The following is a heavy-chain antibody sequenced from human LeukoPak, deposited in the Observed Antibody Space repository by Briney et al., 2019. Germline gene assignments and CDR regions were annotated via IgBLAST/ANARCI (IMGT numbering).Heavy chain of an antibody. CDR2: INHSGST. CDR1: GGSFSGYY. J-gene: IGHJ5*02. V-gene: IGHV4-34*01. D-gene: IGHD3-10*01. CDR3: ARRAVRGTAWFDP. Sequence: SETLSLTCAVYGGSFSGYYWSWVRQPPGKGPEWIGEINHSGSTNYNPSLKSRVTISVDTSKNQFSLKLSSVTAADTAVYYCARRAVRGTAWFDPWGQGTLVTVSS.